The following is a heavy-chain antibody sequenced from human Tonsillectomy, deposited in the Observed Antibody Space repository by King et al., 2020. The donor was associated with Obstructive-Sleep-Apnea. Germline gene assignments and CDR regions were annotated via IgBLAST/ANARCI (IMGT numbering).Heavy chain of an antibody. Sequence: QLQESGPGLVKPSETLSLTCTVSGGSISSYYWTWIRQPPGKRLEWIGYIYYTGSTNYSPSFKSRVTISVDTSKNQFSLHLSSVTAADTAVYYCERAPYGSGIIDWFDPWGQGTLVTVSS. V-gene: IGHV4-59*01. CDR1: GGSISSYY. CDR2: IYYTGST. D-gene: IGHD3-10*01. CDR3: ERAPYGSGIIDWFDP. J-gene: IGHJ5*02.